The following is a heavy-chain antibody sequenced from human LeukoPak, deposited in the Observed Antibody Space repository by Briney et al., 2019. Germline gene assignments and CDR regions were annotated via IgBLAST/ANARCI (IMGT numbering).Heavy chain of an antibody. CDR1: GYTFTGYY. CDR3: ARDFARGGELRLDY. CDR2: INPNSGGT. J-gene: IGHJ4*02. D-gene: IGHD3-10*01. V-gene: IGHV1-2*04. Sequence: ASVKASCKASGYTFTGYYMYWVRQAPGQGLEWMGWINPNSGGTNYAQKFQGWVTMTRDTSISTAYMELSRLRSDDTAVYYCARDFARGGELRLDYWGQGTLVTVSS.